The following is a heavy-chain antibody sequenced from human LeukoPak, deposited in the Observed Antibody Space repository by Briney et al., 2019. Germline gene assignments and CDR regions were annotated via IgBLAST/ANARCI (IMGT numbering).Heavy chain of an antibody. D-gene: IGHD3-22*01. CDR1: GYTFTSYD. Sequence: ASVKVSCKASGYTFTSYDINWVRQATGQGLEWMGWMNPNSGNRGYAQKFQGRDTMTRNTAISTAYMELSSLRSEDTAVYYCARGLRYYDSSGYYSFDFWGQGTLVTVSS. CDR2: MNPNSGNR. CDR3: ARGLRYYDSSGYYSFDF. V-gene: IGHV1-8*01. J-gene: IGHJ4*02.